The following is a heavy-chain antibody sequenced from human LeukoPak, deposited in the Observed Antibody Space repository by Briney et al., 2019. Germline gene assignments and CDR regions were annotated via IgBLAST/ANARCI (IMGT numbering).Heavy chain of an antibody. J-gene: IGHJ3*01. CDR3: AKDTRRGSGMKDGFEF. D-gene: IGHD3-10*01. CDR2: LSGGGDKS. V-gene: IGHV3-23*01. Sequence: GGSLRFSCAASGFTFFDYAMTWVRQAPGKGLEWVSALSGGGDKSFYADSVKGRFTISRDNSKNMLFLQMNSLRAEDTAVYFCAKDTRRGSGMKDGFEFWGHGTMVTVSP. CDR1: GFTFFDYA.